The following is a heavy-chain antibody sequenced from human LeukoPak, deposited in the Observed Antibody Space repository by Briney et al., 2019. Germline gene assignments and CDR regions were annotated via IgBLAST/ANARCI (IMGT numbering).Heavy chain of an antibody. Sequence: PSETLSLTCTVSGGSVSSGSYYWSWIRQPPGKGLEWIGYIYYSGSTNYNPSLKSRVTISVDTSKNQFSLKLSSVAAADTAVYYCAREPVTTFYYFDCWGQGTLVTVSS. CDR1: GGSVSSGSYY. D-gene: IGHD4-17*01. J-gene: IGHJ4*02. V-gene: IGHV4-61*01. CDR2: IYYSGST. CDR3: AREPVTTFYYFDC.